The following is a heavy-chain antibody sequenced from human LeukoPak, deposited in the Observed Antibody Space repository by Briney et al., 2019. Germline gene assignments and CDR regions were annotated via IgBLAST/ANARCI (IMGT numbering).Heavy chain of an antibody. D-gene: IGHD2-8*01. Sequence: GGSLRLSCAASGFTFSSYAMSWVRQAPGKGLEWVSAISGSGGSTYYADSVKGRFTISRDNSKNTMYLQMNSLRAEDTAVYYCAKEGLKYCTNGVCYTGVDYWGQGTLVTVSS. CDR3: AKEGLKYCTNGVCYTGVDY. CDR2: ISGSGGST. CDR1: GFTFSSYA. J-gene: IGHJ4*02. V-gene: IGHV3-23*01.